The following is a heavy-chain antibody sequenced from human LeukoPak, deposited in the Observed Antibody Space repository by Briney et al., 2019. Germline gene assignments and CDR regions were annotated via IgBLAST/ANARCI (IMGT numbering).Heavy chain of an antibody. V-gene: IGHV1-18*01. CDR1: GYPFTSYG. J-gene: IGHJ5*02. CDR3: ARGPSLHTTWVGGRWFDP. CDR2: INPYNGVT. Sequence: GASVKVSCKTSGYPFTSYGISCVRQAPGQGLEGMGWINPYNGVTNYARKFQGRVTMTTDSSTSTAYMELRSLRSDDTAMYFCARGPSLHTTWVGGRWFDPWGQGTRVTVSS. D-gene: IGHD3-16*01.